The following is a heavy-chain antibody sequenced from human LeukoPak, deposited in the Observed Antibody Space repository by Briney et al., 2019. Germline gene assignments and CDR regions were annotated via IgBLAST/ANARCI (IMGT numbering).Heavy chain of an antibody. CDR3: ARDLGTTMITSLGY. V-gene: IGHV3-21*01. CDR1: GFTFGDYA. J-gene: IGHJ4*02. CDR2: ISSSSTYI. D-gene: IGHD3-22*01. Sequence: PGGSLRLCCTASGFTFGDYAMSWFRQAPGKGLEWVSSISSSSTYIYYADSVEGRFTISRDNAENSLFLELNSLRAEDTAVYYCARDLGTTMITSLGYWGQGTLVTVSS.